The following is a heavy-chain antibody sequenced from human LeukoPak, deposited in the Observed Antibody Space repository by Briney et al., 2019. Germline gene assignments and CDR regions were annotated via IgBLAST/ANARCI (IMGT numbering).Heavy chain of an antibody. CDR2: IHAGNGNT. Sequence: ASVKVSCKASGYTFTSYAMHWVRQAPGQRLEWMGWIHAGNGNTKYSQKFQGRVTITRDTSASTAYMELSSLRSEDTAVYYCARYGSGSYLPSHYGMDVWGQGTTVTVSS. CDR1: GYTFTSYA. D-gene: IGHD3-10*01. V-gene: IGHV1-3*01. J-gene: IGHJ6*02. CDR3: ARYGSGSYLPSHYGMDV.